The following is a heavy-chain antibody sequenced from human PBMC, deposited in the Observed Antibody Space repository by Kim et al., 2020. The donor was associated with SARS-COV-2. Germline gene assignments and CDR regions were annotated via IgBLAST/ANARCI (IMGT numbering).Heavy chain of an antibody. CDR3: ARDIVNYDFWSGYYHYYYYMDV. CDR2: IKQDGSEK. Sequence: GGSLRLSCAASGFTFSSYWMSWVRQAPGKGLEWVANIKQDGSEKYYVDSVKGRFTISRDNAKNSLYLQMNSLRAEDTAVYYCARDIVNYDFWSGYYHYYYYMDVWGKGTTVTVSS. J-gene: IGHJ6*03. CDR1: GFTFSSYW. D-gene: IGHD3-3*01. V-gene: IGHV3-7*01.